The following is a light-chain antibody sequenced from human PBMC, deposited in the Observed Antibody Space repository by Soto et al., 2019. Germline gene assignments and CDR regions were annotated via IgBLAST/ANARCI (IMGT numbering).Light chain of an antibody. J-gene: IGKJ4*01. V-gene: IGKV3D-15*01. CDR3: QKYNSAPLT. Sequence: ELVMTQSPATLSVSPGERATLSCRASQSVSSNLAWYQQKPGQAPRLLIYGASNRATGIPDRFSGSGSGTDFTLTISSLQPEDVAAYYCQKYNSAPLTFGGGTKVDI. CDR1: QSVSSN. CDR2: GAS.